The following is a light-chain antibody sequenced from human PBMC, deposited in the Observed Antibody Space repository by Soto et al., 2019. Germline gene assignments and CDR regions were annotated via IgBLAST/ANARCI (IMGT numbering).Light chain of an antibody. Sequence: DIQMTQSPSSLSASVGDTVTITCRASQTTRYSLNWYQQKPGKAPKVLIYDASTLQSGVPPRFSGSGSGRDVALTITSLQPEDFATYYCHQSAGYLTWTVGQGTRVEAK. CDR1: QTTRYS. CDR2: DAS. J-gene: IGKJ1*01. V-gene: IGKV1-39*01. CDR3: HQSAGYLTWT.